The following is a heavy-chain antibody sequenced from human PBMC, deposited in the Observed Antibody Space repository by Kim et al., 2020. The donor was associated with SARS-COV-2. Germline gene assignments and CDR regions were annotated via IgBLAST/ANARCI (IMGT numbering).Heavy chain of an antibody. CDR1: GYTFVNHG. CDR2: ISAFNGNT. Sequence: ASVKVSCKASGYTFVNHGITWVRQAPGQGLEWMGWISAFNGNTENAQRFQGRITMTIDTSATTAYMELRNLRSDDTAMYFCARRGGRAADMWGQGTMVTV. CDR3: ARRGGRAADM. V-gene: IGHV1-18*01. D-gene: IGHD1-26*01. J-gene: IGHJ3*02.